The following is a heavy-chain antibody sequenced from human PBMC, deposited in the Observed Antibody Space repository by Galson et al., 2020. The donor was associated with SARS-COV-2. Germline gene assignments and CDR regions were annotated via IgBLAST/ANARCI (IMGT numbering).Heavy chain of an antibody. CDR1: GGSFSGYY. V-gene: IGHV4-34*01. CDR2: INHSGST. Sequence: SETLSLTCAVYGGSFSGYYWSWIRQPPGKGLEWIGEINHSGSTNYNPSLKSRVTISVDTSKNQFSLKLSSVTAADTAVYYCAGHRSWYGRRGGFFQHWGQGTLVTVSS. D-gene: IGHD6-13*01. J-gene: IGHJ1*01. CDR3: AGHRSWYGRRGGFFQH.